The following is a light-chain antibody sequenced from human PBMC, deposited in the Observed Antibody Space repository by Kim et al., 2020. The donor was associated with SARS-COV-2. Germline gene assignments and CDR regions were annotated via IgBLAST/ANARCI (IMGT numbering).Light chain of an antibody. Sequence: DMQMTQSPSSLSASVGDRVTITCRASPGISNFLAWYQQKPGKVPKLLIYAASTLQSGVPSRFSGSGSATDFTLTISSLQPEDVATYYCQKYYTAPLTFGGGTKVEI. CDR3: QKYYTAPLT. CDR1: PGISNF. J-gene: IGKJ4*01. V-gene: IGKV1-27*01. CDR2: AAS.